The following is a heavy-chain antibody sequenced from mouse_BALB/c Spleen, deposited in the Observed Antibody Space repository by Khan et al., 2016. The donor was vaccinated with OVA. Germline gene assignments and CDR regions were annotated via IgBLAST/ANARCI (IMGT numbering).Heavy chain of an antibody. J-gene: IGHJ2*01. V-gene: IGHV1S132*01. CDR2: IYPGTDNT. D-gene: IGHD3-2*02. Sequence: VQLQESGAELVRPGASVKLSCKTSGYIFTSYWIHWVRQRPGQGLEWIARIYPGTDNTYYTEKLKDKATLTADNSSSTAYMQLSSLKSEDSAVYFCAREEALYYFDYWGQGTTLTVSS. CDR3: AREEALYYFDY. CDR1: GYIFTSYW.